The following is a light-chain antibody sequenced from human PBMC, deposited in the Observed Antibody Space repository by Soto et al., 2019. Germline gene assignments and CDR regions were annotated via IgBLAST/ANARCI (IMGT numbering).Light chain of an antibody. CDR3: QQRGNRPPWT. Sequence: AMTQSPATLSLSPGERATLSCRASQSVDKYLVWYQQKPGQAPRLLIYDASNRATGIPARFSGSGSGTDFTLTISSLEPEDFAVYYCQQRGNRPPWTFGQGTMVDI. CDR2: DAS. V-gene: IGKV3-11*01. CDR1: QSVDKY. J-gene: IGKJ1*01.